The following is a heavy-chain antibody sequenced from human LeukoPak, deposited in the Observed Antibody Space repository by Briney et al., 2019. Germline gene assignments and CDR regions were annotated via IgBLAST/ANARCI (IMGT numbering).Heavy chain of an antibody. CDR3: ARDQDNEGWFDP. J-gene: IGHJ5*02. CDR1: GGSISSYY. D-gene: IGHD1-1*01. CDR2: IYYSGST. V-gene: IGHV4-59*01. Sequence: PSETLSLTGTVSGGSISSYYWSWIRQPPGKGLEWIGYIYYSGSTNYNPSLKSRVTISVDTSKNQFSLKLSSVTAADTAVYYCARDQDNEGWFDPWGQGTLVTVSS.